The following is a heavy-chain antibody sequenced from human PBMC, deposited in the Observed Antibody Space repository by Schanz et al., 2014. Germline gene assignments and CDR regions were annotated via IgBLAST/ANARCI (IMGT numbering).Heavy chain of an antibody. CDR3: ARGGADSAMAHEY. J-gene: IGHJ4*02. D-gene: IGHD5-18*01. CDR1: GFSFSDYS. V-gene: IGHV3-74*02. CDR2: IYIHSVST. Sequence: EVQLVESGGGLVQSGGSLRLSCAASGFSFSDYSMNWVRQAPGKGLEWVSTIYIHSVSTSYADSVKGRFTISRDNAKNTVYLQMTSLRVEDTAVYYCARGGADSAMAHEYWGRGTLVTVSS.